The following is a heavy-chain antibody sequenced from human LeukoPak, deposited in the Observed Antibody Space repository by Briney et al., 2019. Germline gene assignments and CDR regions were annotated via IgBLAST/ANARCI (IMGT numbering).Heavy chain of an antibody. CDR3: ARTKEYNWNYRYYFDF. V-gene: IGHV4-4*07. Sequence: SETLSLTCTVSGGSISSYYWSWIRQPAGKGLEWIGRIYTSGSTNYNPSLKSRVTMSVDTSKNQFSLKLSSVTAADTAVYYCARTKEYNWNYRYYFDFWGQGTLVTVSS. J-gene: IGHJ4*02. D-gene: IGHD1-7*01. CDR2: IYTSGST. CDR1: GGSISSYY.